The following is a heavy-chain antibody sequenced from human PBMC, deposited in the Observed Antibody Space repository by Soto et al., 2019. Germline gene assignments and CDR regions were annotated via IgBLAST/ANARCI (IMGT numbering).Heavy chain of an antibody. Sequence: QVQLQQWGAGLLKPSETLSLTCAVYGGSFSGYYWSWIRQPPGKGLEWLGEINHSGSTNYNPSLKSLVTISVDTSKNQFSLKLSSVTAADTAVYYCAREGPKYCSGGSCYSVQHWGQGTLVTVSS. J-gene: IGHJ1*01. V-gene: IGHV4-34*01. CDR2: INHSGST. D-gene: IGHD2-15*01. CDR3: AREGPKYCSGGSCYSVQH. CDR1: GGSFSGYY.